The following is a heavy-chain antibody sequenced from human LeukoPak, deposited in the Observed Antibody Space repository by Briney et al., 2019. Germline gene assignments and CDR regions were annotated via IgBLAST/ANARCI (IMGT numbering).Heavy chain of an antibody. Sequence: SETLSLTCAVYGGSFSGYYWSWIRQPPGKGLEWIGEINHSGSANYNPSLKSRVTISVDTSKNQFSLKLSSVTAADTAVYYCARAGYIAVAGTEDDYWGQGTLVTVSS. CDR3: ARAGYIAVAGTEDDY. V-gene: IGHV4-34*01. J-gene: IGHJ4*02. CDR2: INHSGSA. D-gene: IGHD6-19*01. CDR1: GGSFSGYY.